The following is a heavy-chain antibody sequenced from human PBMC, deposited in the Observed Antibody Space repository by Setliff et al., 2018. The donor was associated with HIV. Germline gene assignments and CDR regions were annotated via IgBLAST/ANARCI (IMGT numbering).Heavy chain of an antibody. D-gene: IGHD3-10*01. CDR2: ISGSGGVM. V-gene: IGHV3-11*01. J-gene: IGHJ6*03. CDR1: GGSFSGYY. CDR3: ARARGSVGYYGSGTMYHMDV. Sequence: LSLTCAVYGGSFSGYYWSWIRQAPGKGLEWVSYISGSGGVMAYADSVKGRFTISRDNAKNSMYLQMNSLRVEDTATYYCARARGSVGYYGSGTMYHMDVWGKGTTVTVSS.